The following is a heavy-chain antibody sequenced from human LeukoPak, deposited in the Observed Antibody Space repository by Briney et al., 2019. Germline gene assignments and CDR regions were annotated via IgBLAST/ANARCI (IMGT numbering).Heavy chain of an antibody. CDR1: GFTFSSYG. D-gene: IGHD3-22*01. Sequence: PGGSLRLSCAASGFTFSSYGMSWVRQAPGKGLEWVSAISGSGGSTYYADSVKGRFTISRDNSKNTLYLQMNSLRAEDTAVYYCAKDRLTYYYDSSAHFDYWGQGTLVTVSS. J-gene: IGHJ4*02. CDR3: AKDRLTYYYDSSAHFDY. V-gene: IGHV3-23*01. CDR2: ISGSGGST.